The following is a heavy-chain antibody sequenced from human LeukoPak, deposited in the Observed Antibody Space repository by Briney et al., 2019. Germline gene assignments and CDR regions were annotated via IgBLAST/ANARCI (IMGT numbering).Heavy chain of an antibody. Sequence: SSEPLSLTCTVSGGSIRSSYYYWGWIRQPPGKGLEWVSVISGSGGSTYYADSLKGRFTISRDNSKNTLYLQMNILRAEDTAIYYCAKATIAAADYNWFDSWGQGTLVTVSS. J-gene: IGHJ5*01. V-gene: IGHV3-23*01. CDR3: AKATIAAADYNWFDS. CDR1: GGSIRSSYYY. D-gene: IGHD6-13*01. CDR2: ISGSGGST.